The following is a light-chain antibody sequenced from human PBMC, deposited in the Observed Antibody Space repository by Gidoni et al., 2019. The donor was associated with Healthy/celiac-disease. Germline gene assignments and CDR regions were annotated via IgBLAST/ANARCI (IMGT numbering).Light chain of an antibody. Sequence: VLTQPPSVSVAPGQTARITCGGNNIGSKSVHWYQQKTGQAPVLVVYDDSDRTSGIPERFSGSHSVNPAPLTISLVEAGYDADYYCHVWDSSSDPVVFGGGTKLTVL. CDR1: NIGSKS. CDR3: HVWDSSSDPVV. CDR2: DDS. V-gene: IGLV3-21*02. J-gene: IGLJ2*01.